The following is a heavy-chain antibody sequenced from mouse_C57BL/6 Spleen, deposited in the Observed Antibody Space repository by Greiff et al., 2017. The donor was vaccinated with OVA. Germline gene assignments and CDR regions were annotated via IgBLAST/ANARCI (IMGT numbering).Heavy chain of an antibody. D-gene: IGHD1-1*01. CDR3: AVYYGSSYGY. J-gene: IGHJ2*01. V-gene: IGHV14-2*01. CDR1: GFNIKDYY. CDR2: IDPEDGET. Sequence: EVQLQQSGAELVKPGASVKLSCTASGFNIKDYYMHWVKQRTEQGLEWIGRIDPEDGETKYAPKFPGKATITADTSYNTAYLQLSSLTSEDTAVYYGAVYYGSSYGYWGQGTTLTVSS.